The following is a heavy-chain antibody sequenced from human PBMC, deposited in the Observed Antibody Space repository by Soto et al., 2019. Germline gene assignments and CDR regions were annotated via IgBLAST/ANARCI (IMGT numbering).Heavy chain of an antibody. Sequence: QVQLQESGPGLVKPSGTLSLTCAVSGGSISSSNWWRWVRQPPGKGPQWIGEIYHSGSTNYIPSLKSRVTISVDNSRNQFSLKLSSVPATATAVYYCARRWGEGRVDSWGQGTLVTVSS. CDR1: GGSISSSNW. D-gene: IGHD3-10*01. V-gene: IGHV4-4*02. J-gene: IGHJ4*02. CDR3: ARRWGEGRVDS. CDR2: IYHSGST.